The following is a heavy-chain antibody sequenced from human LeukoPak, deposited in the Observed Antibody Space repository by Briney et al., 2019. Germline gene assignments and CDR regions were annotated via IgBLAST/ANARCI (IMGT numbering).Heavy chain of an antibody. CDR2: IRSDGSNK. CDR1: GFTFSNYA. V-gene: IGHV3-30*02. CDR3: SSGAFDH. J-gene: IGHJ4*02. D-gene: IGHD1-26*01. Sequence: AGGSLRLSCAASGFTFSNYAMHWVRQAPGKGLEWVAFIRSDGSNKYYVDSVKGRFTISRDNSKNTLYLQMNSLRGEDTAVYYCSSGAFDHWGQGTLVTVSS.